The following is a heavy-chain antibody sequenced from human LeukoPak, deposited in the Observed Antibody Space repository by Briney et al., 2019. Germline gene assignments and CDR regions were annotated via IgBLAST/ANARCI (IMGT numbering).Heavy chain of an antibody. J-gene: IGHJ4*02. V-gene: IGHV3-21*01. D-gene: IGHD1-14*01. Sequence: SLRLSGGASVLTFRSDSRNSARQAAGKGLEWVSFSSSSSSYIYYADSVKGRFTISRDNAKNSLYLQMNRLRAEDTAVYYCARGYYLDYWGQGTLVTVSS. CDR3: ARGYYLDY. CDR2: SSSSSSYI. CDR1: VLTFRSDS.